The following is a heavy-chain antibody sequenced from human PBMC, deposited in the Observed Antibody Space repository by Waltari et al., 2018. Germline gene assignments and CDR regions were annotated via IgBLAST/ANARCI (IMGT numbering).Heavy chain of an antibody. Sequence: EVQLVESGGGLVQPGGSLRLSCAASGFIFSSYWMSWVRQAPGKGLEWVANIKQDGSEKSYVESVKGRFTISRDNAKNSLYLKMNSLRAEDTAVYQGAKDSPVGDDWGQGTLVTVSS. CDR1: GFIFSSYW. D-gene: IGHD3-10*01. CDR2: IKQDGSEK. V-gene: IGHV3-7*03. CDR3: AKDSPVGDD. J-gene: IGHJ4*02.